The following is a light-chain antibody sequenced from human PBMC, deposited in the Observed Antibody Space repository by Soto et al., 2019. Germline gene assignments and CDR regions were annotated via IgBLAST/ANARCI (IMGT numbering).Light chain of an antibody. CDR2: DAS. J-gene: IGKJ1*01. V-gene: IGKV1-5*01. Sequence: DIQMTQSPSTLSASVGDRVTITCRASQSISSWLAWYQQKPGKAPKLLIYDASTLESCVPSRFSGSRSGTEFTLTVSCLQPDDFATYYCQQYNSYWTFGQGTKV. CDR3: QQYNSYWT. CDR1: QSISSW.